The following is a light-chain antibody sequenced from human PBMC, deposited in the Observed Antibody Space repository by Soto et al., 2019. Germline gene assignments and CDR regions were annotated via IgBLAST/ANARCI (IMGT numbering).Light chain of an antibody. CDR1: SSNIGAGYD. Sequence: QSVLTQPPSVSGAPGQRVTISCTGNSSNIGAGYDVHWYQQIPGSAPKLLIYGNNNRPSGVPDRFSGSKSGTSASLAITGLQAEDEADYYCQSYDSSLSGVVFAGGTKLTVL. CDR3: QSYDSSLSGVV. CDR2: GNN. J-gene: IGLJ2*01. V-gene: IGLV1-40*01.